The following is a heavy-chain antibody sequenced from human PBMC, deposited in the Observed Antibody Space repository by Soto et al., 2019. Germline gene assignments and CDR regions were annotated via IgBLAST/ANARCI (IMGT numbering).Heavy chain of an antibody. V-gene: IGHV3-23*01. CDR1: GLPFSSYA. Sequence: PLRLSCAASGLPFSSYAMSWVRQARGKGLEWVSASSGSGGSTYYADSVKGRFTISRDNSKNTLYLQMNSLRAEDTAVYYCANIGPPRSIPDPFRVYKFDYWGPGTLVTVSS. D-gene: IGHD3-3*01. CDR3: ANIGPPRSIPDPFRVYKFDY. J-gene: IGHJ4*02. CDR2: SSGSGGST.